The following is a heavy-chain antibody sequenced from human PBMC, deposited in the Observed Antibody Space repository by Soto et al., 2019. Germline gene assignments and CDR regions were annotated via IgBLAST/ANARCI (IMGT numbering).Heavy chain of an antibody. Sequence: EVQLLESGGGLVQAGGSLILSCSASGFTFSRDGMSWVRQAPGKVLEWVSLITDNGGSTYYADSVKGRFTISRDNTENTLFLQMNSLRADDTAVYYCAKERATTTAFDYWGQGAMVTVSS. CDR1: GFTFSRDG. J-gene: IGHJ4*02. CDR3: AKERATTTAFDY. CDR2: ITDNGGST. D-gene: IGHD4-17*01. V-gene: IGHV3-23*01.